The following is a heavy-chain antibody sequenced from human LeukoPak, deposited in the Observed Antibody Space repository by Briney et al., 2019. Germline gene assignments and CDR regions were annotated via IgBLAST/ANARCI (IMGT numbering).Heavy chain of an antibody. CDR2: IYTSGST. V-gene: IGHV4-4*07. Sequence: PSETLSLTCTVSGGSISSYYWSWIRQPAGKGLEWIGRIYTSGSTNYNPSLKSRVTMSVDTSKNQFSLKLTSVTAADTAVYYCARHTNYGGNYYFDYWGQGTLVTVSS. J-gene: IGHJ4*02. CDR1: GGSISSYY. CDR3: ARHTNYGGNYYFDY. D-gene: IGHD4-23*01.